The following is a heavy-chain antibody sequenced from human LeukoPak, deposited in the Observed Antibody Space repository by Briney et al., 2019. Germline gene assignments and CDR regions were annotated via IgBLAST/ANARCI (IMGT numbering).Heavy chain of an antibody. CDR3: ARQGRIVVVTTTPDAFDI. V-gene: IGHV5-51*01. CDR1: GYSFTTYW. J-gene: IGHJ3*02. CDR2: IYPGDSDA. Sequence: GESLKISCTGFGYSFTTYWIGWVRQMPGKGLEWMGIIYPGDSDARYSPSLQGQVTISVDKSISTAYLQWSSLKASDTAMYYCARQGRIVVVTTTPDAFDIWGQGTMVTASS. D-gene: IGHD2-21*02.